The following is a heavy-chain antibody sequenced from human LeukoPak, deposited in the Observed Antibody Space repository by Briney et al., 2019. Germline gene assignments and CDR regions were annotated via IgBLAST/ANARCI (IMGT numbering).Heavy chain of an antibody. D-gene: IGHD2-21*01. V-gene: IGHV3-13*01. CDR2: IGKAGDT. Sequence: GGSLRLSCTASGFTFSSYDMHWVRQPTGEGLEWVSGIGKAGDTYYLGSVKGRFTISRENAKNSLYLQMNSLRVGNTAVYYCVRGDVGFDPWGQGTLVTVSS. CDR3: VRGDVGFDP. J-gene: IGHJ5*02. CDR1: GFTFSSYD.